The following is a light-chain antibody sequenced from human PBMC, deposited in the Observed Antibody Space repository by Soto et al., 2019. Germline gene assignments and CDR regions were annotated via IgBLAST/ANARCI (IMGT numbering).Light chain of an antibody. Sequence: QLVLTQSPSASASLGASVKLTCTLSSGHSSYAIAWHQQQPEKGPRYLMKLSSDGSHSKGDGIPDRFSGSSSGAERYLTISGLQSEDGADYYFQTWDTGARVVFGGGTKVTVL. CDR3: QTWDTGARVV. CDR1: SGHSSYA. J-gene: IGLJ2*01. CDR2: LSSDGSH. V-gene: IGLV4-69*01.